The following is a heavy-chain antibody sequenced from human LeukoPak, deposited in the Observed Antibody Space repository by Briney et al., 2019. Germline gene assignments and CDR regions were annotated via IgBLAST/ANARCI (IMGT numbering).Heavy chain of an antibody. CDR1: GGSISSYY. V-gene: IGHV4-59*01. Sequence: SETLSLTCTVSGGSISSYYWSWIRQPPGKGLEWIGYIYYSGSTNYNPSLKSRVTTSVDTSKNQFSLKLSSVTAADTAVYYCAREKLGRDGYNAYNWFDPWGQGTLVTVSS. CDR3: AREKLGRDGYNAYNWFDP. CDR2: IYYSGST. D-gene: IGHD5-24*01. J-gene: IGHJ5*02.